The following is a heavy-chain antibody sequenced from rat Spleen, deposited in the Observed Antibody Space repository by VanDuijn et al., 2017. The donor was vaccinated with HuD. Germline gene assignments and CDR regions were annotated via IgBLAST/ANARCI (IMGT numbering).Heavy chain of an antibody. Sequence: EVQLQESGPGLVKPSKSLSLTCSVTFYSIPSIYRWNWIRKFPGNKLEWMGYVNSAGSTNYNPSLKSRISITIDTSKNQFFLQVNSVNTEDTATYYCAKTTVAYYYVMDAWGQGASVTVSS. J-gene: IGHJ4*01. V-gene: IGHV3-3*01. CDR2: VNSAGST. CDR1: FYSIPSIYR. D-gene: IGHD1-3*01. CDR3: AKTTVAYYYVMDA.